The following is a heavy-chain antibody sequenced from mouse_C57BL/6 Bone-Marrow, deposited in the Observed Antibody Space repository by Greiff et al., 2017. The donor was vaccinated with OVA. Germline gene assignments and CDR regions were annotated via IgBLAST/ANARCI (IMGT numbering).Heavy chain of an antibody. CDR3: ARWGDAPLDY. Sequence: VQLQQSGAELVRPGTSVKMSCKASGYTFTNYWIGWAKQRPGHGLEWIGDIYPGGGYTNYNEKFKGKATLTADKSSSTAYMQFSSLTSEDSAIYYCARWGDAPLDYWGQGTTLTVSS. CDR1: GYTFTNYW. V-gene: IGHV1-63*01. CDR2: IYPGGGYT. J-gene: IGHJ2*01. D-gene: IGHD3-3*01.